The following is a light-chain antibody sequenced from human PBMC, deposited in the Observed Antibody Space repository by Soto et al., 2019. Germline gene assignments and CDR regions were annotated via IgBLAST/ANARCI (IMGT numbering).Light chain of an antibody. J-gene: IGKJ3*01. CDR3: QQLNSFPIP. V-gene: IGKV1-9*01. Sequence: IQLTQSPSSLSASVGDRVTITCRASQGISSFLAWYQQKPGKAPKLLIYGASTLQSGVPSRFSGSGSGKDFTLTIGSLQPEDFATYYCQQLNSFPIPFGPGTKVDIK. CDR1: QGISSF. CDR2: GAS.